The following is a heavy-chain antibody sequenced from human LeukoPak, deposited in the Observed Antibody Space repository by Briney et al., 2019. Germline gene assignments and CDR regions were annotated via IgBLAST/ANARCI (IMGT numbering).Heavy chain of an antibody. V-gene: IGHV1-18*01. Sequence: ASVKVSCKASGYTFTSYGISWVRQAPGQGLEWMGWISAYNGNTNYAQKLQGRVTMTTDTSTSTAYMELRSLRSDDTAVYHCARDPCSSTSCYAFFDYWGQGTLVTVSS. CDR3: ARDPCSSTSCYAFFDY. D-gene: IGHD2-2*01. CDR1: GYTFTSYG. J-gene: IGHJ4*02. CDR2: ISAYNGNT.